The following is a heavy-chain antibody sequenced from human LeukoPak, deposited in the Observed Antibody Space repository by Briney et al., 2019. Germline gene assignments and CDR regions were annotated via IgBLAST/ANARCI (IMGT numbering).Heavy chain of an antibody. CDR3: AKWAGVYDYDSSGYLSGFDY. J-gene: IGHJ4*02. D-gene: IGHD3-22*01. CDR2: ISVSGNT. V-gene: IGHV3-23*01. CDR1: GFTLSSYA. Sequence: GGSLRLSCAASGFTLSSYAMSWVRQAPGKGLEWVSAISVSGNTYHADSVKGRFTISRDSSKNTLYLQMNNLRAEDTAVYYCAKWAGVYDYDSSGYLSGFDYWGQGTLVTVSS.